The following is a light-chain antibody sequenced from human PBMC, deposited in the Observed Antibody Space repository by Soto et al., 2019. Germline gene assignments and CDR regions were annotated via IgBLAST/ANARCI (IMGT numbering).Light chain of an antibody. CDR1: QSVSSK. CDR2: GAS. Sequence: EIVMTHSPATLSVSPEEGATPYCRASQSVSSKLAWYQQKPGQAPRLLIYGASTRATGIPARFSGSGSGTEFTLIISSLQSEDSAVYYCQQYNSWLWTFGQGTKVDIK. CDR3: QQYNSWLWT. V-gene: IGKV3-15*01. J-gene: IGKJ1*01.